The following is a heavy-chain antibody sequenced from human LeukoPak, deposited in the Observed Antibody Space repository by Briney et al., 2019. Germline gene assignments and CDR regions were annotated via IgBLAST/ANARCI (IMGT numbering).Heavy chain of an antibody. CDR3: ARLGCSSTSCYLSNYYYGMDV. D-gene: IGHD2-2*01. V-gene: IGHV5-51*01. CDR2: IYPGDSDT. J-gene: IGHJ6*02. Sequence: GESLKISCKGSGYSFTSYWIGWVRQMPGKGLEWMGIIYPGDSDTRYSPSFQGQVTISADKSISTAYLQWSSLKASDTAMYYCARLGCSSTSCYLSNYYYGMDVWGQGTTVTVSS. CDR1: GYSFTSYW.